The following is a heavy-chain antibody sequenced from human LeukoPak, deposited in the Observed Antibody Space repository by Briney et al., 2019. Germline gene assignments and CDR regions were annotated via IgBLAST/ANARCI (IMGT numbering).Heavy chain of an antibody. V-gene: IGHV3-64*04. CDR2: ISDSGGST. D-gene: IGHD3-9*01. J-gene: IGHJ4*02. CDR1: GFPFSSYA. Sequence: GGSLRLSCSASGFPFSSYAMHWVRQAPGKGLEYVSAISDSGGSTYYADSVKGRFTISRDNSKNTLYLQMNSLRAEDTAVYYCAKGLTRRYLDYWGQGTLVTVSS. CDR3: AKGLTRRYLDY.